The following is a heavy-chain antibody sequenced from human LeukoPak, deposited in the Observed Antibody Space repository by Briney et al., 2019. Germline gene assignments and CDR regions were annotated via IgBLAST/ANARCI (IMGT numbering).Heavy chain of an antibody. CDR2: MNPNSGNT. J-gene: IGHJ4*02. CDR3: ARGTPSGWYGAVY. V-gene: IGHV1-8*01. D-gene: IGHD6-19*01. CDR1: GYTFTSYD. Sequence: ASVKVSCKASGYTFTSYDINWVRQATGQGLEWMGWMNPNSGNTGYAQKFQGRVTMTRDTSITTAYMELRSLTSIDTAVYYCARGTPSGWYGAVYWGQGSLVTVSS.